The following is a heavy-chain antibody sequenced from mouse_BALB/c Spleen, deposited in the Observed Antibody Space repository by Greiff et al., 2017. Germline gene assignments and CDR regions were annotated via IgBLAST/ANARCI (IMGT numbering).Heavy chain of an antibody. CDR2: IWAGGST. J-gene: IGHJ4*01. CDR3: ARDDPPRTARATSYAMDY. Sequence: VKLQESGPGLVAPSQSLSITCTVSGFSLTSYGVHWVRQPPGKGLEWLGVIWAGGSTNYNSALMSRLSISKDNSKSQVFLKMNSLQTDDTAMYYCARDDPPRTARATSYAMDYWGQGTSVTVSS. CDR1: GFSLTSYG. D-gene: IGHD3-2*01. V-gene: IGHV2-9*02.